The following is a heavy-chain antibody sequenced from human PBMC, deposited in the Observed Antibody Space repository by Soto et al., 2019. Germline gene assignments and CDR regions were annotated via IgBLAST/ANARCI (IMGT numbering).Heavy chain of an antibody. J-gene: IGHJ4*02. CDR2: ISGSGGST. CDR3: AKSKQQLVQEGHYFDY. D-gene: IGHD6-13*01. CDR1: GFTFSSYA. V-gene: IGHV3-23*01. Sequence: EVQLLESGGGLVQPGGSLRLSCAASGFTFSSYAMSWVRQAPGKGLEWVSAISGSGGSTYYADSVKGRFTISRDNSKNTLYLQMNNLRAEDTAVYYCAKSKQQLVQEGHYFDYWGQGTLVTVSS.